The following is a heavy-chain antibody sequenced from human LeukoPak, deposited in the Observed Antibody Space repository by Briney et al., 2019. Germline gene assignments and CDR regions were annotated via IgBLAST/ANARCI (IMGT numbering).Heavy chain of an antibody. D-gene: IGHD1-26*01. CDR3: ARVSGSYQYYYYYYGMDV. CDR2: INHSGST. V-gene: IGHV4-34*01. J-gene: IGHJ6*02. CDR1: GGSFSGYY. Sequence: SETLSLTCAVYGGSFSGYYWSWIRQPPGKGLEWIGEINHSGSTNYNPSLKSRVTISVDTSKNQSSLKLSSVTAADTAVYYCARVSGSYQYYYYYYGMDVWGQGTTVTVSS.